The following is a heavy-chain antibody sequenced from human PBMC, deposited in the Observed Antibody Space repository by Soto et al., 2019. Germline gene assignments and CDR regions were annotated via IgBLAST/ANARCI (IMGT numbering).Heavy chain of an antibody. J-gene: IGHJ4*02. CDR3: TTDPPAYYDFWSGYYDY. D-gene: IGHD3-3*01. CDR2: IKSKTDGGTT. V-gene: IGHV3-15*01. CDR1: GFTFSNAW. Sequence: GESLRLSCAASGFTFSNAWMSWVRQAPGKGLEWVGRIKSKTDGGTTDYAAPVKGRFTISRDDSKNTLYLQMNSLKTEDTAVYYCTTDPPAYYDFWSGYYDYWGQGTLVTVSS.